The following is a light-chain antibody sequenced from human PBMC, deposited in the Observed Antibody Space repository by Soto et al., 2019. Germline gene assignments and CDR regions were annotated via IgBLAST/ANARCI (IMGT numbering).Light chain of an antibody. CDR2: EGS. V-gene: IGLV2-23*01. CDR3: CSYAGSSTYVV. CDR1: SSDVGSYNL. J-gene: IGLJ2*01. Sequence: QSALTQPASVSGSPGQSITISCTGTSSDVGSYNLVSWYQQHPGKAPKLMIYEGSKRPSGVSNRFSGSKSGNTASLTISGLQAEDEADYHCCSYAGSSTYVVFGGGTKL.